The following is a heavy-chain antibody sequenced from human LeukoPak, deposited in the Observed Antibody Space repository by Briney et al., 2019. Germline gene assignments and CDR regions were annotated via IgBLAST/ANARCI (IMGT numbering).Heavy chain of an antibody. CDR1: GFTFENSA. CDR3: ARRSGDRAFDI. J-gene: IGHJ3*02. CDR2: ISWNSGDL. V-gene: IGHV3-9*03. D-gene: IGHD3-10*01. Sequence: GGSLRLSCAASGFTFENSAMHWVRQAPGKGPEWVSGISWNSGDLIYADSVKGRFTISRDNAKNSLHLQMNSLRLEDLALYYCARRSGDRAFDIWGQGIMVTVSS.